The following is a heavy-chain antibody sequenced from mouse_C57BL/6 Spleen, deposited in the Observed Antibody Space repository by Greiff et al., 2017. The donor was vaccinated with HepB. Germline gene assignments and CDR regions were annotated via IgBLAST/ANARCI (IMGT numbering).Heavy chain of an antibody. Sequence: QVHVKQSGAELVRPGASVKLSCKASGYTFTDYYINWVKQRPGQGLEWIARIYPGSGNTYYNEKFKGKATLTAEKSSSTAYMQLSSLTSEDSAVYFCAREGKGKYFDVWGTGTTVTVSS. CDR3: AREGKGKYFDV. D-gene: IGHD1-3*01. CDR2: IYPGSGNT. V-gene: IGHV1-76*01. CDR1: GYTFTDYY. J-gene: IGHJ1*03.